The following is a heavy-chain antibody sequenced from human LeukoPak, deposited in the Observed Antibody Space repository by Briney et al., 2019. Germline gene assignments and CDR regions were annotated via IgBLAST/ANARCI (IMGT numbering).Heavy chain of an antibody. V-gene: IGHV1-69*13. J-gene: IGHJ6*02. CDR1: GGTFSSYA. CDR2: IIPIFGTA. D-gene: IGHD2-2*01. CDR3: ARGPPAPATFLPNYDMDV. Sequence: SVTVSCKASGGTFSSYAISWVRQAPGQGLEWMGGIIPIFGTANYAQKFQGRVTITADESTSTAYMELSSLRSEDTAVYYCARGPPAPATFLPNYDMDVWGQGTTVTVSS.